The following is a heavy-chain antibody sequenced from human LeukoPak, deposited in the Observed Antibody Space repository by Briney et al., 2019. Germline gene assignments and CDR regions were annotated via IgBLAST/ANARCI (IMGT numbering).Heavy chain of an antibody. CDR3: AREGSGRLRYFDWLFNDAFDI. D-gene: IGHD3-9*01. CDR2: ISAYNGNT. V-gene: IGHV1-18*01. CDR1: GGTFSSYG. J-gene: IGHJ3*02. Sequence: ASVKVSCKASGGTFSSYGVAWVRQAPGQGLEWMGWISAYNGNTNYAQKLQGRVTMTTDTSTSTAYMELRSLRSEDTAVYYCAREGSGRLRYFDWLFNDAFDIWGQGTMVTVSS.